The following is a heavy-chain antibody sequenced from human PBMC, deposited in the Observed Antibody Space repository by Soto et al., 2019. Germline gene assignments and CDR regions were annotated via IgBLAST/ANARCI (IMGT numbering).Heavy chain of an antibody. D-gene: IGHD5-18*01. J-gene: IGHJ4*02. CDR2: INPSGGTT. CDR1: GYTFTSHY. Sequence: QVQLVQSGAEVKKPGASVKVSCKASGYTFTSHYIHWVRQAPGQGLEWMGIINPSGGTTSYAQRFQGRVTMTRDTSTSTVYMELSSLRSEDTAVYYCTVMAEILDFWGQGNLVTVSS. CDR3: TVMAEILDF. V-gene: IGHV1-46*01.